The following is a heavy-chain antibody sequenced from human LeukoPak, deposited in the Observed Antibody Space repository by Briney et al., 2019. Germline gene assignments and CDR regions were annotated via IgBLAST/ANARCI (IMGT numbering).Heavy chain of an antibody. CDR3: MLGSGSYDSSDFDY. CDR2: IKSKTNGGTT. J-gene: IGHJ4*02. V-gene: IGHV3-15*07. CDR1: GFTFNNVW. D-gene: IGHD3-22*01. Sequence: GGSLRLSCAASGFTFNNVWMNWGRQAPGKGLEWVGRIKSKTNGGTTEYAAPVKGRFTILRDDSKNTLYLQMNSLKTEDTAVYYCMLGSGSYDSSDFDYWGQGTLVTVSS.